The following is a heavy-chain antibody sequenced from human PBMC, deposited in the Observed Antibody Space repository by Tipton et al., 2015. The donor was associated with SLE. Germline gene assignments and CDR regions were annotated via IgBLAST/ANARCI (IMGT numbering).Heavy chain of an antibody. D-gene: IGHD3-3*01. J-gene: IGHJ4*02. CDR1: GGSFSDYF. V-gene: IGHV4-34*01. CDR3: ARCTIFGVVRGSFDS. CDR2: VNHSGST. Sequence: TLSLTCAVYGGSFSDYFWTWIRQSPGKGLEWIGDVNHSGSTDYNPSLKSRVTMSVDTSKNQFSLKLTSVTAADTALYYCARCTIFGVVRGSFDSWGQGTLVTVS.